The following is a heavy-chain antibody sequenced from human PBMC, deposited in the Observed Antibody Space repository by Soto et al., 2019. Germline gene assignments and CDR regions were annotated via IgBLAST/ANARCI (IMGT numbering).Heavy chain of an antibody. CDR1: GFTFSSFA. Sequence: EVQLLESGGGLVQPGGSLRLSCAASGFTFSSFAMSWVRQAPGKGLEWVSGISGSGDTTYYADSVKGRFTISRDNSKNTLYLRMDSLRAEDTAVYYCANSFGVAFDVWGQGTMVTVSS. V-gene: IGHV3-23*01. J-gene: IGHJ3*01. CDR3: ANSFGVAFDV. D-gene: IGHD2-8*01. CDR2: ISGSGDTT.